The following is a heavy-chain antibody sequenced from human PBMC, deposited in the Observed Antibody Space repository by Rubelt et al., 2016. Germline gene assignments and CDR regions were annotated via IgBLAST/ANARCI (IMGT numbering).Heavy chain of an antibody. CDR3: ARDFTG. D-gene: IGHD3-3*01. V-gene: IGHV4-59*10. Sequence: QVQLQQWGAGLLKPSETLSLTCTVSGSYISGYYWNWIRQTAGKGLEWIGRIYATGSTNYNPSLKGRGSMSVDAPKNQFSLRLTSVTAADTAVYYCARDFTGWGQGTLVTVSS. CDR2: IYATGST. J-gene: IGHJ4*02. CDR1: GSYISGYY.